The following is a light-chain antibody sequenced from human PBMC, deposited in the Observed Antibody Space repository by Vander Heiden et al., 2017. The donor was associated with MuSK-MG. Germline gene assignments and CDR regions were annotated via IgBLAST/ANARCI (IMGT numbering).Light chain of an antibody. CDR2: MAS. V-gene: IGKV2-28*01. CDR1: QRLHKNGYNF. J-gene: IGKJ3*01. CDR3: MHALQPSFT. Sequence: DIVMTQSPLSLPVTPGEPASISCRSSQRLHKNGYNFLDWSLRRPGQFPQRLIYMASNRASGVPDRGSGSGSGTDFTLQIRSVEAVDVGVYYCMHALQPSFTFGPGTKVDIK.